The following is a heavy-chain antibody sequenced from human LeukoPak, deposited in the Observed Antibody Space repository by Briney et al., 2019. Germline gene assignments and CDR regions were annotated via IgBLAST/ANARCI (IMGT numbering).Heavy chain of an antibody. J-gene: IGHJ4*02. Sequence: GGSLRLSCAASGFTFGSFAMSWVRQAPGKGLKWVSTINDNGAGTYYADSVKGRFTISRDNSKNTLYLQMNSLRAEDTAVYYCAKAPGDYESYFDYWGQGTLVTVSS. V-gene: IGHV3-23*01. D-gene: IGHD4-17*01. CDR1: GFTFGSFA. CDR3: AKAPGDYESYFDY. CDR2: INDNGAGT.